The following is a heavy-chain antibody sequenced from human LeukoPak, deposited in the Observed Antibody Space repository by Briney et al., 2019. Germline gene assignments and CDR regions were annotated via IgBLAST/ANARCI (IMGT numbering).Heavy chain of an antibody. D-gene: IGHD3-9*01. CDR1: GYTFTSYY. Sequence: ASVKVSCKASGYTFTSYYMHWVRQAPGQGLEWMGIINPSGGSTSYAQKFQGGVTMTRDTSTSTVYMELSSLRSEDTAVYYCARDPSGGFTIPRGYFDYWGQGTLVTVSS. CDR2: INPSGGST. V-gene: IGHV1-46*01. J-gene: IGHJ4*02. CDR3: ARDPSGGFTIPRGYFDY.